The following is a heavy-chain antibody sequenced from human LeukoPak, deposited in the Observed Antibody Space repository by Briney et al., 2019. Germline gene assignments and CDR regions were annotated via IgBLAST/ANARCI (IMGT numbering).Heavy chain of an antibody. CDR3: GGWGVPFDY. Sequence: GGSLRLSCAASGFTVSSNFMRWVRQALRKGLEWVSVVFSGGSTYYADSVKGRFTISRDNSKNTLYLQMNSLRAEDTAVYYCGGWGVPFDYWGQGTLVTVSS. V-gene: IGHV3-53*01. CDR2: VFSGGST. J-gene: IGHJ4*02. CDR1: GFTVSSNF. D-gene: IGHD3-10*01.